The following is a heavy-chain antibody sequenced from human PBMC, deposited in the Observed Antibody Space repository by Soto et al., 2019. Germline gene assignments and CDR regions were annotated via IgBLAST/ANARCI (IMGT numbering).Heavy chain of an antibody. CDR3: ARGNRSVGTDYFDY. Sequence: SETLSLTCAVYGGSFSGYYWSWIRQPPGKGLEWIGEINHSGSTNYNPSLKSRVTISVDTSKNQFSLKLSSVTAADTAVYYCARGNRSVGTDYFDYWGQGTLVTVSS. J-gene: IGHJ4*02. CDR1: GGSFSGYY. D-gene: IGHD1-1*01. V-gene: IGHV4-34*01. CDR2: INHSGST.